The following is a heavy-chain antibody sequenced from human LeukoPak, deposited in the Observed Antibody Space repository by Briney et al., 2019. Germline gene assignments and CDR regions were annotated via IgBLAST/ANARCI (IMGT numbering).Heavy chain of an antibody. CDR1: GFTFSSYS. J-gene: IGHJ4*02. D-gene: IGHD6-19*01. CDR3: ARRSSAWEGNYFDY. Sequence: GGSLRLSCAASGFTFSSYSMNWVRQAPGKGLEWVSSISSSSSYIYYADSVKGRFTISRDNAKNSLYLQMNSLRAEDTAVYYCARRSSAWEGNYFDYWGQGALVTVSS. V-gene: IGHV3-21*01. CDR2: ISSSSSYI.